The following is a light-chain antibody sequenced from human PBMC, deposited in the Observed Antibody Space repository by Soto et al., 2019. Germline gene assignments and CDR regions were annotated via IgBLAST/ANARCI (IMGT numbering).Light chain of an antibody. J-gene: IGKJ5*01. V-gene: IGKV1-39*01. CDR3: QQNYDTPIT. CDR1: QSIGTF. CDR2: AAS. Sequence: DFEMTHSASSLSSFVGDRVTMTCRSSQSIGTFLSWYQQKSGRAPKLLIYAASSLQIGVPSRFSGSGSGTTFTLTISSLQPEDFATYFCQQNYDTPITFGQGTRLEIK.